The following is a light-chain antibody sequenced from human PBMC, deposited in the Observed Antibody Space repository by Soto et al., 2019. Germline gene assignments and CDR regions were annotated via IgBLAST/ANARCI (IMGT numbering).Light chain of an antibody. Sequence: QSALTQPASVSGSPGQSITISCTGTSSNIGGYNYVSWYQQHPGKAPKLIIYDVSNRPSGVSNRFSGSKSDNTASLTISGLQAEDEADYHCSSHTSSSTWVFGTGTKVTVL. CDR3: SSHTSSSTWV. J-gene: IGLJ1*01. CDR1: SSNIGGYNY. V-gene: IGLV2-14*03. CDR2: DVS.